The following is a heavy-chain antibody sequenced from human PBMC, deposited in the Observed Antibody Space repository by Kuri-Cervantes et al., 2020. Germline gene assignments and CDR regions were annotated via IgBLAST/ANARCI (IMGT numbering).Heavy chain of an antibody. D-gene: IGHD3-9*01. Sequence: SETLSLTCTVSGGSISSSSYYWGWIRQPPGKGLEWIGSIYYSGSTNYNPSLKSRVTISVDTSKNQFSLKLSSVTAADTAVYYCASTSDILTGYADYFDYWGQGTLVTVSS. CDR3: ASTSDILTGYADYFDY. CDR1: GGSISSSSYY. V-gene: IGHV4-39*07. J-gene: IGHJ4*02. CDR2: IYYSGST.